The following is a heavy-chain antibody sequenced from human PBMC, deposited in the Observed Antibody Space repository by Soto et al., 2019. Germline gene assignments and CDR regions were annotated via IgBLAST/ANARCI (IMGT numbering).Heavy chain of an antibody. CDR2: INPNSGGT. D-gene: IGHD4-4*01. Sequence: GASVKVSCKASGYTFTGYYMHWVRQAPGQGLERMGWINPNSGGTNYAQKFQGRVTMTRDTSISTAYMELSRLRSDDTAVYYCAREAVYYYYGMDVWGQGTTVTVSS. CDR1: GYTFTGYY. CDR3: AREAVYYYYGMDV. V-gene: IGHV1-2*02. J-gene: IGHJ6*02.